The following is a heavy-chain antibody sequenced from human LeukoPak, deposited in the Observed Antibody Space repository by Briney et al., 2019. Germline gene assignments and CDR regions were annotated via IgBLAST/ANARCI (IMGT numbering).Heavy chain of an antibody. CDR3: ARLRGPRYGDLFDS. V-gene: IGHV1-2*02. CDR2: INPTSADT. D-gene: IGHD4-17*01. Sequence: ASVKVSCKASGYTFKAYYIHWLRQAPGQGFEWMGWINPTSADTKYSQNFQDNVSTTRDMSITTAFLELSRLTSDDTAVYYCARLRGPRYGDLFDSWGQGTLVTVSS. CDR1: GYTFKAYY. J-gene: IGHJ4*02.